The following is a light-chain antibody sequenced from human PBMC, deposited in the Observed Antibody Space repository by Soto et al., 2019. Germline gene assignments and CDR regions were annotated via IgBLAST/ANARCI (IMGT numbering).Light chain of an antibody. J-gene: IGLJ2*01. CDR3: AAWDDSLNGRV. CDR2: SNN. CDR1: YSNLKTNT. Sequence: QSVLTQPPSASGTPGQRVSISCSGSYSNLKTNTVNWYQHLPGTAPKLLIFSNNQRPSGVPDLFSGSKSGTSASLAITGLPCEDEADYYCAAWDDSLNGRVFGGGTKLTVL. V-gene: IGLV1-44*01.